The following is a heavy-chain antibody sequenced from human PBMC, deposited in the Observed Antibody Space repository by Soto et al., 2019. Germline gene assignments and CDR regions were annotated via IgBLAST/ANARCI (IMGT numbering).Heavy chain of an antibody. CDR2: IYPGDSDT. CDR1: GYDFAVYW. Sequence: VESLKISGNGSGYDFAVYWIGWVRQMPGKGLEWMGMIYPGDSDTRYSPSFQGQVTISVDKSISTAYLQWSSLKASDTAMYYCARGWKVAGDAFDIWGQGTMVTVSS. CDR3: ARGWKVAGDAFDI. D-gene: IGHD1-1*01. V-gene: IGHV5-51*01. J-gene: IGHJ3*02.